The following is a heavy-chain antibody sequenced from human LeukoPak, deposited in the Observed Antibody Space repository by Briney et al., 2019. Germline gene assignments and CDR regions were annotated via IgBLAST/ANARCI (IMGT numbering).Heavy chain of an antibody. CDR2: IYYSGST. J-gene: IGHJ4*02. D-gene: IGHD4-11*01. V-gene: IGHV4-59*11. Sequence: PETLSLTCTVSGGSISSHYWSWIRQPPGKGLEWIGYIYYSGSTNYNPSLKSRVTISVDTSKNQFSLKLSSVTAADTAVYYCARYYYSNYEYYFDYWGQGTLVTVSS. CDR3: ARYYYSNYEYYFDY. CDR1: GGSISSHY.